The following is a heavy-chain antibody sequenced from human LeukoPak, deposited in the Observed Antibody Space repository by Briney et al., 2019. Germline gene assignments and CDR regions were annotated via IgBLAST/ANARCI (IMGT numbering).Heavy chain of an antibody. Sequence: GGSLRLSCAASGFTFSTYWMSWVRQAPGKGLEWVANIRQDGSDKYYVDSVKGRFTIARDNAKNTMYLQMNSLRAEDTAVYYCAKDRPTWPIDYWGQGTLVTVSS. D-gene: IGHD5-12*01. CDR3: AKDRPTWPIDY. CDR2: IRQDGSDK. V-gene: IGHV3-7*03. J-gene: IGHJ4*02. CDR1: GFTFSTYW.